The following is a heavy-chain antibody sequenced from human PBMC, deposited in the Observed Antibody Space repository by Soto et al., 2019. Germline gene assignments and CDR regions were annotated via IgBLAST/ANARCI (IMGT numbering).Heavy chain of an antibody. CDR3: AKEGSGTTSFSYYYYYGMDV. CDR1: GFTFSSYA. V-gene: IGHV3-23*01. D-gene: IGHD2-15*01. Sequence: GGSLRLSCAASGFTFSSYAMSWVRQAPGKGLEWVSAISGSGGSTYYADSVKGRFTISRDNSKNTLYLQMNSLRAEDTAVYYCAKEGSGTTSFSYYYYYGMDVWGQGTTVTVS. J-gene: IGHJ6*02. CDR2: ISGSGGST.